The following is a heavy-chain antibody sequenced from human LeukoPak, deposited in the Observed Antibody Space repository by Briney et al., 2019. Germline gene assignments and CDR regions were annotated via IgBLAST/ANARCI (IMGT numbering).Heavy chain of an antibody. D-gene: IGHD6-19*01. CDR1: GYTFTSYD. J-gene: IGHJ4*02. Sequence: ASVEVSCKASGYTFTSYDINWVRQATGQGLEWMGWMNPNSGNTGYAQKFQGRVTMTRNTSISTAYMELSSLRSEDTAVYYCARGKHRPPYSSGRLGYWGQGTLVTVSS. CDR3: ARGKHRPPYSSGRLGY. CDR2: MNPNSGNT. V-gene: IGHV1-8*01.